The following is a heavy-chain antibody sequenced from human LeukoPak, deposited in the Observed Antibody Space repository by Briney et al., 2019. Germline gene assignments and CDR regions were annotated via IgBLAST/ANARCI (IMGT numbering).Heavy chain of an antibody. Sequence: QTGGSLRLSCAASGFTFSRSWMSWVRQPPGKGLEWVANISPDGSTEYHMDSVKGRFTISRDNAKDSLYLEMSRLRDDDTAMYYCATGASGSWDFGGQGTLVTVSS. CDR1: GFTFSRSW. V-gene: IGHV3-7*03. D-gene: IGHD6-13*01. CDR3: ATGASGSWDF. J-gene: IGHJ4*02. CDR2: ISPDGSTE.